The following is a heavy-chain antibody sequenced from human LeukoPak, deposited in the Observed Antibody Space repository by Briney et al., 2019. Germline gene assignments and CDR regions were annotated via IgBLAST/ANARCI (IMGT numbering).Heavy chain of an antibody. CDR1: GYIFANYG. D-gene: IGHD6-13*01. Sequence: ASVKVSCKASGYIFANYGITWVRQAPGQGLEWVGWISAYNDNTDYAQKLQGRVTLTTDTSTSTAYMELRSLRSDDTAVYYCARAAPYSSSYYYYMDVWGKGTTVTISS. CDR2: ISAYNDNT. V-gene: IGHV1-18*01. CDR3: ARAAPYSSSYYYYMDV. J-gene: IGHJ6*03.